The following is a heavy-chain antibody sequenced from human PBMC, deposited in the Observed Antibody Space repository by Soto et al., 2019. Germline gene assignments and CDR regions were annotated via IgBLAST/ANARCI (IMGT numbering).Heavy chain of an antibody. CDR3: ARGRYYDIVGRYYFDY. CDR1: GGSISSYY. J-gene: IGHJ4*02. D-gene: IGHD3-9*01. V-gene: IGHV4-59*01. Sequence: QVQLQESGPGLVKPSETLSLTCTVSGGSISSYYWSWIRQPPGKGLEWIGYIYYSGSTNYNLSLKSRVTISVDTSKNQFSLKLSSVTAADTAVYYCARGRYYDIVGRYYFDYWGQGTLVTVSS. CDR2: IYYSGST.